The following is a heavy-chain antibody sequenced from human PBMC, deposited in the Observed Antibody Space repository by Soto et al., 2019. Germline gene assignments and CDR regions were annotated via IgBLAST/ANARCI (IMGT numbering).Heavy chain of an antibody. CDR1: GFTFTSYA. J-gene: IGHJ4*02. V-gene: IGHV3-30*15. CDR3: ARDRLRLGELSLIGYFDY. CDR2: ISYDGINE. D-gene: IGHD3-16*02. Sequence: GGSLRLSCAASGFTFTSYAMHWVRQAPGKGLEWVAVISYDGINEYYADSVKGRFTISRDNSKNTLFLQMSSLRVEDTAVYYCARDRLRLGELSLIGYFDYWGQGTLVTVS.